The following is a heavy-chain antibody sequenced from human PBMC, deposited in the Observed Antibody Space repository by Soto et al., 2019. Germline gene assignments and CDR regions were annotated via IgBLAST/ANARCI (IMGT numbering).Heavy chain of an antibody. V-gene: IGHV3-74*03. D-gene: IGHD1-1*01. CDR2: INSGGS. J-gene: IGHJ4*02. CDR1: GFTFSSYW. Sequence: GGSLRLSCAASGFTFSSYWMNWVRQAPGKGLVFVSGINSGGSVYADSVKGRFTISRDTAKNTLYLDMSSLRVEDTAVYYCARGHGRLEPVYWGQGALVTSPQ. CDR3: ARGHGRLEPVY.